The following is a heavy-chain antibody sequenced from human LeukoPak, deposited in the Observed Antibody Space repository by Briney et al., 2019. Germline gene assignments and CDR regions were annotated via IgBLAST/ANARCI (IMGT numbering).Heavy chain of an antibody. CDR3: ARGDLTYYYDSSGYSD. J-gene: IGHJ4*02. CDR1: GYTFTGYY. D-gene: IGHD3-22*01. V-gene: IGHV1-2*02. CDR2: INPNSGGT. Sequence: ASVKVSCKASGYTFTGYYMHWVRQAPGQGLEWMGWINPNSGGTNYAQKFQGRVTMTRDTSISTAYMELSRLRSDDTAVYYCARGDLTYYYDSSGYSDWGQGTLVTVSS.